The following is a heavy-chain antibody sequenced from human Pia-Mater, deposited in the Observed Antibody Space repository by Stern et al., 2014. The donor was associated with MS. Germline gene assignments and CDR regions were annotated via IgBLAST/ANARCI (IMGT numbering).Heavy chain of an antibody. CDR1: GFSLSTSGMR. J-gene: IGHJ4*02. CDR2: IGLDDDE. V-gene: IGHV2-70*04. CDR3: ARSPPYYEFWNDYYCFDY. D-gene: IGHD3-3*01. Sequence: ESGPALVKPTQTLTLTCTFSGFSLSTSGMRVSWIRQPPGQALEWLARIGLDDDEFYSTTLNTRLTNSKGNPTTQEAPPMTNMDPVDTATYYCARSPPYYEFWNDYYCFDYWGQGTLGAVSS.